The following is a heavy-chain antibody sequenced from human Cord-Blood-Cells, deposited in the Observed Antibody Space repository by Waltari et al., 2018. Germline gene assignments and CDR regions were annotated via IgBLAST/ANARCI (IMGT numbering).Heavy chain of an antibody. Sequence: QVQLVQSGAEVKKPGASVKVSCKASGYTFTSYAMHWVRQAPGQRLEWMGWINAGNGNKKYSQKFQGRVTITRDTSASTAYMELSSLRSEDTAVYYCGINNAFDIWGQGTMVTVSS. J-gene: IGHJ3*02. CDR3: GINNAFDI. CDR1: GYTFTSYA. CDR2: INAGNGNK. V-gene: IGHV1-3*01.